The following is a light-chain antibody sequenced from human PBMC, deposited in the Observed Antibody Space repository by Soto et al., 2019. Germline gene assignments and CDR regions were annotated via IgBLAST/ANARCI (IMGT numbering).Light chain of an antibody. CDR1: SSDVGSYNR. Sequence: QSVLTQPPSVSGSPGQSVTISCTGTSSDVGSYNRVSWYQQHPGTAPKLIIYEVSNRPSGVPDRFFGSKSGNTASLTISGLQAEDEADYYCSSFTSSNTWVFGGGTKLTVL. CDR3: SSFTSSNTWV. CDR2: EVS. V-gene: IGLV2-18*02. J-gene: IGLJ3*02.